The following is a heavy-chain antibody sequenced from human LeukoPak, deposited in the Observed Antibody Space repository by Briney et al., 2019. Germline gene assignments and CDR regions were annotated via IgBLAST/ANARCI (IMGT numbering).Heavy chain of an antibody. CDR2: ISPSGST. D-gene: IGHD2-2*01. CDR1: GISISSFY. J-gene: IGHJ4*02. Sequence: SETLSLTCTVSGISISSFYWAWIRQSAGQGLEWIGRISPSGSTNYNPSLRSRVTMSVDTSNNQFSLRLSSVTAADTAVYYCARDPIYPSPREKFDYWGQGTLVTVSS. V-gene: IGHV4-4*07. CDR3: ARDPIYPSPREKFDY.